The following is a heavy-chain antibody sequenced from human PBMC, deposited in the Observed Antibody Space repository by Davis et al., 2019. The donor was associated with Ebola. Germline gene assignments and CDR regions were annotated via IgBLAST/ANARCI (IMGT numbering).Heavy chain of an antibody. J-gene: IGHJ5*02. V-gene: IGHV3-23*01. D-gene: IGHD2-8*01. Sequence: GGSLRLSCAASGFTFSSYSMSWVRRAPGKGLEWVSSISVTGSIRHHADSVEGRFTVSRDNSKNTVYLHMSSLRAEDTAVYYCARDEGIMGLDPWGQGTLVTVSS. CDR1: GFTFSSYS. CDR2: ISVTGSIR. CDR3: ARDEGIMGLDP.